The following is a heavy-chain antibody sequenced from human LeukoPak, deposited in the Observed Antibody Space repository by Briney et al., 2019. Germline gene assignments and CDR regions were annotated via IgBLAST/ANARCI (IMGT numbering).Heavy chain of an antibody. D-gene: IGHD2-15*01. V-gene: IGHV4-4*02. CDR3: ARDCSGGSCPSGGFDVFDI. CDR2: IFHRGDT. Sequence: SGTLALTCAISGGSIKTQNWWSGVRQPPGKRLEWIGEIFHRGDTNYNPSLKTRVTMSVDKSKDQFSLELTSVTAADTAVYYCARDCSGGSCPSGGFDVFDIWGQGTMVTVSS. CDR1: GGSIKTQNW. J-gene: IGHJ3*02.